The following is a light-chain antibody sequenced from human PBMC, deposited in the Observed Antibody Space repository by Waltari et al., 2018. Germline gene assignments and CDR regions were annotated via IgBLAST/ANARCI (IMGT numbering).Light chain of an antibody. CDR1: QNINTN. J-gene: IGKJ4*01. Sequence: DIQMTQSPSTLSASVGDRVIITCRASQNINTNLALYQQKPGGAPTVLIHKTSKLESGVPSRFSGSRSGTEFTLTISSLQPDDFATYYCQQYNSYPVIFGGGTTVEIK. V-gene: IGKV1-5*03. CDR3: QQYNSYPVI. CDR2: KTS.